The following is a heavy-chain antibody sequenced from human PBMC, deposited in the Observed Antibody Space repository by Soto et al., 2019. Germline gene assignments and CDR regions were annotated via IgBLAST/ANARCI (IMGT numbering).Heavy chain of an antibody. V-gene: IGHV4-30-4*01. CDR2: IYYSGSN. CDR3: AREYSSSSRPPRVDP. D-gene: IGHD6-6*01. CDR1: GGSISSGDYY. Sequence: QVQLQESGTGLVKPSQTLSLTCTVSGGSISSGDYYWSWIRQPPGKGLEWIGYIYYSGSNYYNPSRKSRVTISSDTSKNQFSRKLSSLTAADTAVYDCAREYSSSSRPPRVDPWGQGTLVTVSS. J-gene: IGHJ5*02.